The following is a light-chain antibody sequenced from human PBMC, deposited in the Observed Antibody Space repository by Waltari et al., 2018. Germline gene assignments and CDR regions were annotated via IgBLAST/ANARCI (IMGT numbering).Light chain of an antibody. CDR2: DVS. CDR1: SSDVGASNY. V-gene: IGLV2-14*03. Sequence: QSALTQPASVSGSPGQSITISCTGPSSDVGASNYVSWYQQQPGKFPKLIIYDVSHRPSGVSFRFSGSKSDNTASLTISGLQAEDEADYYCISYTTSDTMIFGGGTKLTVL. CDR3: ISYTTSDTMI. J-gene: IGLJ2*01.